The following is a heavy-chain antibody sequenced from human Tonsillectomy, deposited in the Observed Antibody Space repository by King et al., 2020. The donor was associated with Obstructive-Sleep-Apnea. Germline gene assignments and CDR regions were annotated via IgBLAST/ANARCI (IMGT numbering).Heavy chain of an antibody. Sequence: VQLVESGGDLIQPGGSLRLSCSASGFTFSSYAMHWVRQAPGKGLEYASAISSNGGRTYYADTVRGRFTISRDNSKNTLHLQMSSLRAEDTAIYYCVMLTPTRYCTGGSCNHFYSDMDVWGHGTTVTVSS. CDR1: GFTFSSYA. J-gene: IGHJ6*02. CDR2: ISSNGGRT. CDR3: VMLTPTRYCTGGSCNHFYSDMDV. V-gene: IGHV3-64D*06. D-gene: IGHD2-15*01.